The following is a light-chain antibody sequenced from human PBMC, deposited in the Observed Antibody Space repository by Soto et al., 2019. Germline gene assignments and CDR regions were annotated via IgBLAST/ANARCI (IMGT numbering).Light chain of an antibody. J-gene: IGKJ1*01. CDR3: HQHNNWET. Sequence: VMTQSPATLSVSLGERVTLTCRASQSVSSSLAWYQQKPGQAHRLLIYDASTKTGGIPSRFSGSGSGTEFPLTITSQQDEDLGVYCRHQHNNWETFGQGTKVDIK. V-gene: IGKV3-15*01. CDR2: DAS. CDR1: QSVSSS.